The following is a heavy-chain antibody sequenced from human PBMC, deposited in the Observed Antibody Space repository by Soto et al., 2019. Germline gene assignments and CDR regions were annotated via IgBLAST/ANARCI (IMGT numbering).Heavy chain of an antibody. CDR1: GGSISSGGYY. J-gene: IGHJ6*02. CDR2: IYYSGST. Sequence: ASETLSLTCTVSGGSISSGGYYWSWIRQHPGKGLEWIGYIYYSGSTYYNPSLKSRVTISVDTSKNQFSLKLSSVTAADTAVYYCARGGGILLVEDYGMDVWGQGTTVTVSS. CDR3: ARGGGILLVEDYGMDV. V-gene: IGHV4-31*03. D-gene: IGHD2-15*01.